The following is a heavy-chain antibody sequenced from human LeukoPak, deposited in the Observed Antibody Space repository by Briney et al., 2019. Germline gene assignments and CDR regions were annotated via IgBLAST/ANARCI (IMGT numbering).Heavy chain of an antibody. Sequence: GRSLRLSCAASGFTFSSYGMHWVRQAPGKGLEWVAVISYDGSNKYYADSVKGRFTISRDNSKNTLYLQMNSLRAEDTAVYYCAKDGVRYSSGPEPFDYWGQGTLVTVSS. D-gene: IGHD6-19*01. J-gene: IGHJ4*02. CDR2: ISYDGSNK. CDR3: AKDGVRYSSGPEPFDY. V-gene: IGHV3-30*18. CDR1: GFTFSSYG.